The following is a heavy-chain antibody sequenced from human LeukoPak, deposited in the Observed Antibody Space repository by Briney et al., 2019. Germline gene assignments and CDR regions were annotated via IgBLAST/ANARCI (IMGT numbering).Heavy chain of an antibody. V-gene: IGHV3-7*01. CDR1: GFTFSSYW. CDR3: AREAMVRGVPDAFDI. CDR2: IKQDGIEK. J-gene: IGHJ3*02. D-gene: IGHD3-10*01. Sequence: GGSLRLSCEASGFTFSSYWMSWVRQAPGKGLEWVANIKQDGIEKYFVDSVKGRFAISRDNAKNSLYLQMNNLRAEDMAVYYCAREAMVRGVPDAFDIWGQGTMVTVSS.